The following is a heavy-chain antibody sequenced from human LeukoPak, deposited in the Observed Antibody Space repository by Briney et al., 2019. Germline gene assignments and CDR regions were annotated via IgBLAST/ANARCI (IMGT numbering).Heavy chain of an antibody. CDR1: GFTYSSYR. Sequence: GGSLGLSCAASGFTYSSYRMNWVRQAPGKGLEWVSYISSSSRTIYYADSVKGRFTISRDNDKNSLYLQMNSLRAEDTAVYYCAKEVVVAASIRTGVDYWGQGTLVTVSS. CDR3: AKEVVVAASIRTGVDY. J-gene: IGHJ4*02. D-gene: IGHD2-15*01. V-gene: IGHV3-48*01. CDR2: ISSSSRTI.